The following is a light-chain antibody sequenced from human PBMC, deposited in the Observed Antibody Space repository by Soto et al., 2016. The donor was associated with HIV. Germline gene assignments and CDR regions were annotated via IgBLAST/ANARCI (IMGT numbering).Light chain of an antibody. Sequence: SYVLTQPPSVSVAPGKTATISCGGDNIGSKSVHWYYQKPGQAPVLVVYDDSDRPSGIPERFSGSNLGGTATLTISRVEAGDEADYYCQVWDSGSDHYVFGTGTRVXVL. J-gene: IGLJ1*01. V-gene: IGLV3-21*03. CDR1: NIGSKS. CDR2: DDS. CDR3: QVWDSGSDHYV.